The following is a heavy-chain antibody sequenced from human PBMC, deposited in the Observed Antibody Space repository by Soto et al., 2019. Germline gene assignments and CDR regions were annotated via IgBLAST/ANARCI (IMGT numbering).Heavy chain of an antibody. V-gene: IGHV3-7*01. CDR1: GFTFSSYW. Sequence: GGSLRLSCAASGFTFSSYWMSWVRQAPGKGLEWVANIKQDGSEKYYVDSVKGRFTISRDNAKNSLYLQMNSLRAEDTAVYYCARDQQLEGYNWFDPWGQGTLVTVSS. CDR2: IKQDGSEK. J-gene: IGHJ5*02. CDR3: ARDQQLEGYNWFDP. D-gene: IGHD6-13*01.